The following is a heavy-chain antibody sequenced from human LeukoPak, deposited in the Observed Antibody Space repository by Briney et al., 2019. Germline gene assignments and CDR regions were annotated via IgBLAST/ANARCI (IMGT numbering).Heavy chain of an antibody. V-gene: IGHV4-59*01. CDR2: IYYSGST. CDR3: ARGKGHYDFWSGYYTTFPFDY. J-gene: IGHJ4*02. CDR1: GGSISSYY. Sequence: SETLSLTCTVSGGSISSYYWSWIRQPPGKGREWMGYIYYSGSTNYNPSLKSRVNISVDTSKNQFSLKLSSVTAADTAVYYCARGKGHYDFWSGYYTTFPFDYWGQGTLVTVSS. D-gene: IGHD3-3*01.